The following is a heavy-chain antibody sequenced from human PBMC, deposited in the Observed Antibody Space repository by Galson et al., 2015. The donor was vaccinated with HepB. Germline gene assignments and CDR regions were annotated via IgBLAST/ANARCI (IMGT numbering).Heavy chain of an antibody. CDR3: VRMGGGYMATINV. J-gene: IGHJ3*01. Sequence: SLRLSCAASGFLVNVNYLSWVRQAPGKGLEWVSVIYAGGATDFADAAKGRFSVSRDDSKNTVYLQMNSLRVDDTAVYYCVRMGGGYMATINVWGQGTVVTVSS. D-gene: IGHD5-24*01. CDR2: IYAGGAT. CDR1: GFLVNVNY. V-gene: IGHV3-53*01.